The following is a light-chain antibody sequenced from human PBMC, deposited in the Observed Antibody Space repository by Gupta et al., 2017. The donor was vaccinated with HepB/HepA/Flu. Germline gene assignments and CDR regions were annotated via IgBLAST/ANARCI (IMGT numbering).Light chain of an antibody. CDR3: QMWHCSSDQVV. CDR2: DDN. Sequence: SYVMTQPPSLSVAPGHTARLTCGGNHIGSKSVHWYKQKPGQAPLLVVYDDNDRPSGIPERFTGFNSGNMATLTISGVEVGDEADYYYQMWHCSSDQVVLGGGTKLTVL. J-gene: IGLJ2*01. V-gene: IGLV3-21*02. CDR1: HIGSKS.